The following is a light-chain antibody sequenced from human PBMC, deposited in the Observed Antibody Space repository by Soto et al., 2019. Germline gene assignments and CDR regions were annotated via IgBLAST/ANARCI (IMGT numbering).Light chain of an antibody. V-gene: IGKV1-5*01. Sequence: DIQMTQSPSTLSASVGDRVTITCRASQSISSWLAWYQQKPGKAPKLLIYDASSLESGVTSRFSGSGSGTEFTLTISSLQPDDFATYYCQQYNSWWTFGQGTKVEIK. CDR2: DAS. J-gene: IGKJ1*01. CDR1: QSISSW. CDR3: QQYNSWWT.